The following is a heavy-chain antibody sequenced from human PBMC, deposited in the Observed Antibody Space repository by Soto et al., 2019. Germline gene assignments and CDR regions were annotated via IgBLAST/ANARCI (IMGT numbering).Heavy chain of an antibody. CDR2: IIPIFGTA. Sequence: SVTVSCTASGGTFSSYAISWVRQAPGQGLEWMGGIIPIFGTANYAQKFQGRVTITADKSTSTAYMELSSLRSEDTAVYYCARVPSSGSAFDIWGQGTMVTVSS. J-gene: IGHJ3*02. V-gene: IGHV1-69*06. CDR1: GGTFSSYA. CDR3: ARVPSSGSAFDI. D-gene: IGHD3-22*01.